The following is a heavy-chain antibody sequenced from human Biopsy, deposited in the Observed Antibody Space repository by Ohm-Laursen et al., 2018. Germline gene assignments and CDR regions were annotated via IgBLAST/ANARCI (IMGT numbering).Heavy chain of an antibody. CDR3: STGGGVFYYNGMDV. V-gene: IGHV3-15*01. J-gene: IGHJ6*02. D-gene: IGHD5/OR15-5a*01. Sequence: SLRLSCAASGFTFGDACMSWIRKAPGKGLEWVGRIKSKFDGGTTDYAAPVKGRFIISRDDSKSTLFLQMNSLKVEDTGVYFCSTGGGVFYYNGMDVWGQGTTVTVSS. CDR2: IKSKFDGGTT. CDR1: GFTFGDAC.